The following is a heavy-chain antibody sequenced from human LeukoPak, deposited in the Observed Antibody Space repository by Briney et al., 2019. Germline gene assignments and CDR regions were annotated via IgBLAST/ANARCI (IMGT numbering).Heavy chain of an antibody. CDR2: ISAYNGNT. J-gene: IGHJ6*03. CDR1: GYIFTSYG. V-gene: IGHV1-18*01. Sequence: ASVKVSCKASGYIFTSYGISWVRQAPGQGLEWMGWISAYNGNTNYAQKLQGRVTMTTDTSTSTAYMELRSLRSDDTAVYYCARGYCSGGSCYSVYYYYYMDVWGKGTTVTVSS. CDR3: ARGYCSGGSCYSVYYYYYMDV. D-gene: IGHD2-15*01.